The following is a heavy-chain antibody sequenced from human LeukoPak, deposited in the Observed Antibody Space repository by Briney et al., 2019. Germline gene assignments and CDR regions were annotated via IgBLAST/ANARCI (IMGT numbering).Heavy chain of an antibody. CDR1: GFTFSSYS. D-gene: IGHD3-10*01. CDR3: ARDRGANWFDP. V-gene: IGHV3-66*01. J-gene: IGHJ5*02. Sequence: GGSLRLSCAASGFTFSSYSMIWVRQAPGKGLEWVSVMDSGGSTYYADSVKGRFTISRDNSKNTLYLQMNSLRAEDTAVYYCARDRGANWFDPWGQGTLVTVSS. CDR2: MDSGGST.